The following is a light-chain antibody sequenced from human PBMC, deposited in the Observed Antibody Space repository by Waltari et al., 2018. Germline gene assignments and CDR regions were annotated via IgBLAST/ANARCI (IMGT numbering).Light chain of an antibody. CDR3: NSRDRSGDVV. J-gene: IGLJ2*01. CDR2: GEN. Sequence: SSELTQDPAVSVALGQTVRITCQGDRLRDYYASWYQQKAGQAPVLVINGENKRPSWIPDRFSGSSSGKTASLTITGAQSGDEADYYCNSRDRSGDVVFGAGTKLTV. CDR1: RLRDYY. V-gene: IGLV3-19*01.